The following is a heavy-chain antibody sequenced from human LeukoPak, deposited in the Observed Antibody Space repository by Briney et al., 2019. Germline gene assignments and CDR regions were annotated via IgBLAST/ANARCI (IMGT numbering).Heavy chain of an antibody. Sequence: SETLSLTCTVSGYSISSGYYWGWIRQPPGKGPEWIGSIYHSGSTYYNPSLKSRVTISVDTSKNQFSLKLSSVTAADTAVYYCSRDGVPGYSSFWSPFDPWGQGTLVTVSS. CDR3: SRDGVPGYSSFWSPFDP. CDR1: GYSISSGYY. CDR2: IYHSGST. J-gene: IGHJ5*02. V-gene: IGHV4-38-2*02. D-gene: IGHD6-19*01.